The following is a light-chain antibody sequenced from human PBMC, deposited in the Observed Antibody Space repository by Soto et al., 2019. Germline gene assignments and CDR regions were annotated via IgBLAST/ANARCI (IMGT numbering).Light chain of an antibody. CDR1: QSVSGNY. Sequence: EIVLTQSPGTLSLSPGERATLSCRARQSVSGNYLAWYQQKLGQAPRLLIYGATSRATGIPDRFSGSVSGTDVTLTISRLEAEDFAVYYCQQYGRSATFTFGPGTKVDNK. J-gene: IGKJ3*01. CDR3: QQYGRSATFT. CDR2: GAT. V-gene: IGKV3-20*01.